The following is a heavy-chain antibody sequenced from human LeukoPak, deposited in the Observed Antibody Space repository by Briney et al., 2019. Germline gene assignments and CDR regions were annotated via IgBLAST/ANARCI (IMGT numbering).Heavy chain of an antibody. CDR3: ASMAARPDVRYYYYGMDV. V-gene: IGHV3-30-3*01. Sequence: GGSLRLSCAASGFTFSSYAMHWVRQAPGKGLEWVAVFSYVGSNKYYADSVKGRFTISRDNSKNTLYLQMNSLRAEDTAVYYCASMAARPDVRYYYYGMDVWGQGTTVTVSS. D-gene: IGHD6-6*01. J-gene: IGHJ6*02. CDR1: GFTFSSYA. CDR2: FSYVGSNK.